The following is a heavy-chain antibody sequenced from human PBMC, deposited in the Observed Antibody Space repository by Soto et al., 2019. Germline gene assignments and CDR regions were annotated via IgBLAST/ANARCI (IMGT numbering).Heavy chain of an antibody. CDR3: ALKGDGYRGFKY. V-gene: IGHV2-5*02. CDR2: IYWDDDK. D-gene: IGHD5-12*01. J-gene: IGHJ4*02. Sequence: QITLKESGPTLVNPTQTLTLTCTLSGFSLSTSGVGVGWIRQPPGKALEWLALIYWDDDKRYSPFLKSRLTITKDTSKNQVVLTLTNMDPVDTATYYCALKGDGYRGFKYWGQGPLVTVSS. CDR1: GFSLSTSGVG.